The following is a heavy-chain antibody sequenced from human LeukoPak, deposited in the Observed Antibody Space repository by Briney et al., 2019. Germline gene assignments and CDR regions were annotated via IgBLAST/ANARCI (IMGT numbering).Heavy chain of an antibody. V-gene: IGHV3-30*02. D-gene: IGHD2-15*01. Sequence: PGGSLRLSCAASGFAFSSYGMHWVRQAPGKGLEWVAFIRYDGSNKYYADSVKGRFTISRDNSKNTVYLQMNSLRAEDTAVYYCAKHGLPLVVISAPLVYWGQGTLVTVAS. J-gene: IGHJ4*02. CDR3: AKHGLPLVVISAPLVY. CDR2: IRYDGSNK. CDR1: GFAFSSYG.